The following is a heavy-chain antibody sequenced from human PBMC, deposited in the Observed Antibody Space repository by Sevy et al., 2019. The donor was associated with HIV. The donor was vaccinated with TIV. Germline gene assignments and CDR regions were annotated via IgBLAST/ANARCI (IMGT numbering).Heavy chain of an antibody. CDR3: ARGPPTVTTAWFDP. CDR1: GYSISSGYY. V-gene: IGHV4-38-2*02. Sequence: SETLSLTCTVSGYSISSGYYWGWIRQPPGKGLEWIGSIYHSGSTYYNPSLKSRVTISVDTSKNRFSLRLSSVTAADTAVYYWARGPPTVTTAWFDPWGQGTLVTVSS. D-gene: IGHD4-17*01. CDR2: IYHSGST. J-gene: IGHJ5*02.